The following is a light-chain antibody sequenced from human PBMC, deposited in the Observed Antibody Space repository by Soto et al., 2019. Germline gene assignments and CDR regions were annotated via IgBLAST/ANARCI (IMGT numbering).Light chain of an antibody. J-gene: IGKJ2*01. Sequence: DIQMTQSPSTLSASVGDGVTITCRASQNIGSWWAWYQQKPGEAPKLLISKATNLQSGVPSRFSGRGSGTDFSLTISSLQTVDSATYFCQQYNDFQYSFGPGTKLDI. V-gene: IGKV1-5*03. CDR1: QNIGSW. CDR2: KAT. CDR3: QQYNDFQYS.